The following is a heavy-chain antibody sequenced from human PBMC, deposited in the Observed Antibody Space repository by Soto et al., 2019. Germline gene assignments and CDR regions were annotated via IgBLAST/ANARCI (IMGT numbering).Heavy chain of an antibody. CDR1: GFAFSSYG. Sequence: GGSLRLSCAVSGFAFSSYGMHWVRQAPGKGLEWVAVIWYDGSNKYYADSVKGRFTISRDNSKNTLYLRMNSLRAEVSSLYYCARDLGGSSSWYFDYWGQGTLVTVSS. CDR3: ARDLGGSSSWYFDY. V-gene: IGHV3-33*08. CDR2: IWYDGSNK. J-gene: IGHJ4*02. D-gene: IGHD6-13*01.